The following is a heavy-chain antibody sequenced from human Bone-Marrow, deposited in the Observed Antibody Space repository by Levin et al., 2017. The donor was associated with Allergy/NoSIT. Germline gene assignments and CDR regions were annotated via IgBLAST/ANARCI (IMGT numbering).Heavy chain of an antibody. V-gene: IGHV4-59*11. CDR1: GGSISSHY. Sequence: MPSETLSLTCPVSGGSISSHYWSWIRQPPGQGLEWIGYIYQSGSPNYNPSLKSRVAIPVDTSKNQFSLKLSSVIAADTAMYYCARQTIRTFDYWGQGILVIVSS. CDR2: IYQSGSP. D-gene: IGHD3-3*01. J-gene: IGHJ4*02. CDR3: ARQTIRTFDY.